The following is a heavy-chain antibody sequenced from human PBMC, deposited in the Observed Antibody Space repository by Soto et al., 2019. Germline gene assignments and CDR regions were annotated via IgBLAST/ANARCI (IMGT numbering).Heavy chain of an antibody. V-gene: IGHV4-59*08. CDR1: GGSISSYY. D-gene: IGHD1-1*01. CDR2: IYYSGST. J-gene: IGHJ4*02. CDR3: ARRYGYSFDY. Sequence: PSETLSLTCTVSGGSISSYYWSWIRQPPGKGLEWIGYIYYSGSTNYNPSLKSRVTISVDTSKNQFSLNLSSVTAADTAVYYCARRYGYSFDYWGQGTLVTVSS.